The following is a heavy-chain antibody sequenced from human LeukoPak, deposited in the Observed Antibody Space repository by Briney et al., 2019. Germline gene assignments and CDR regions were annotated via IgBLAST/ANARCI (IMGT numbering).Heavy chain of an antibody. Sequence: SGPTLVNPTQTLTLTCTFSGFSLSTSGVGVGWIRQPPGKALEWLALLYWDDDKRYSPALKSRLTITSDTSKTQVVLTMTNMDPVDTATYYCAHRRREEGDYPPLYYCDYWGQGTLVTVSS. V-gene: IGHV2-5*02. CDR1: GFSLSTSGVG. D-gene: IGHD4-17*01. J-gene: IGHJ4*02. CDR2: LYWDDDK. CDR3: AHRRREEGDYPPLYYCDY.